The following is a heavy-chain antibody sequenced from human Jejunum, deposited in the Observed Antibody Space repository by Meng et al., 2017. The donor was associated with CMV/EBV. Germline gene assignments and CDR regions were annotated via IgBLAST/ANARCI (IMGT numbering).Heavy chain of an antibody. CDR1: TKY. Sequence: TKYMSWVRQAPGKGLEWLSVTYTNGGTNYGGSVKGRFTISRDNSKNTLYLQINSLRVDDTAVYYCARDSQPPVSHDFWSVNVFDPWGQGTLVTVSS. J-gene: IGHJ5*02. CDR2: TYTNGGT. CDR3: ARDSQPPVSHDFWSVNVFDP. D-gene: IGHD3-3*01. V-gene: IGHV3-66*03.